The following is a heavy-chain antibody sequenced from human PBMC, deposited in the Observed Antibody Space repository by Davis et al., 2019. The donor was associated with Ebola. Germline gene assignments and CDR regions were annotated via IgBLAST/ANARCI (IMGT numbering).Heavy chain of an antibody. V-gene: IGHV4-59*11. D-gene: IGHD1-1*01. CDR3: ARGTYATGRDYYSYYVMDV. CDR1: GGSISSHY. J-gene: IGHJ6*02. Sequence: LRLSCTVSGGSISSHYWSWLRQPPGKGLEWIGYIYSSGSTKYHPSLTSRVTVSLDTSRNQFSLRLTSVTSADTATYYCARGTYATGRDYYSYYVMDVWGQGTTVTVSS. CDR2: IYSSGST.